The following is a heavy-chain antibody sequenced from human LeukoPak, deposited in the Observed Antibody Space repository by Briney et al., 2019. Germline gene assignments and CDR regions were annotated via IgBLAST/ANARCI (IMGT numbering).Heavy chain of an antibody. D-gene: IGHD5-18*01. Sequence: ASVKVSCKASGYTFTDFGVSWVRRAPGQGLEWMGWISAYNGNTNYVQKFRGRVTMTTDISTSTAYMELRSLRSDDTAVFYCVRDLGVDTSMIFFDYWGQGTRVTVSS. CDR3: VRDLGVDTSMIFFDY. CDR2: ISAYNGNT. J-gene: IGHJ4*02. CDR1: GYTFTDFG. V-gene: IGHV1-18*01.